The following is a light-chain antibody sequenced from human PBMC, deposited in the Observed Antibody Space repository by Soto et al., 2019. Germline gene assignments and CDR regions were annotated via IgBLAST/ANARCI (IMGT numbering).Light chain of an antibody. Sequence: QAVVTQPPSVSGAPGQRVTISCTGSSSNIGAGYDVHWYQQLPGTAPKLLIYGNSNRPSGVPDRFSGSKSGTSASLAITGLQAEDEADYYGQSYDSSLSGWVFGGGTQVTVL. CDR2: GNS. CDR1: SSNIGAGYD. CDR3: QSYDSSLSGWV. J-gene: IGLJ3*02. V-gene: IGLV1-40*01.